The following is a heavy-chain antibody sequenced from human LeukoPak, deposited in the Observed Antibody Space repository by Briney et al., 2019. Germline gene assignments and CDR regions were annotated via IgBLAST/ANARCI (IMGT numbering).Heavy chain of an antibody. CDR1: GVSISPYY. J-gene: IGHJ4*02. Sequence: SETLSLTCAVSGVSISPYYWSWIRQPPGKGLEWIGYIYYSGNTNYNPSLKSRVTLSVDTSKNQFSLKLNSVTASDTAVYYCARGAGSGWQNDYWGQGTLVTVSS. V-gene: IGHV4-59*01. CDR2: IYYSGNT. D-gene: IGHD6-19*01. CDR3: ARGAGSGWQNDY.